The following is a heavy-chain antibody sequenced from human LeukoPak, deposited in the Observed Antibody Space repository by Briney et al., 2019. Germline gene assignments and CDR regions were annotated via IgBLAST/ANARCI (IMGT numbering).Heavy chain of an antibody. V-gene: IGHV4-59*01. D-gene: IGHD2-2*01. J-gene: IGHJ4*02. CDR1: GGSISSYY. CDR2: IYYSGST. Sequence: PSETLSLTCTVSGGSISSYYWSWIRQPPGKRLEWIGHIYYSGSTNYNPSLKSRVTMSIDTSKNQFSLRLSSVTAADTAVYYCARDFCSSTSCHFDYWGQGTLVTVSS. CDR3: ARDFCSSTSCHFDY.